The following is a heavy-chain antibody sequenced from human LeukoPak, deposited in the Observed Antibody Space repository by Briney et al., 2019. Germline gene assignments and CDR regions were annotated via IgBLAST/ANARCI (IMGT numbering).Heavy chain of an antibody. CDR1: GGSISSSSYY. J-gene: IGHJ5*02. D-gene: IGHD2-2*01. V-gene: IGHV4-39*01. CDR3: ARSIVVVPAAISWFDP. Sequence: SETLSLTCTVSGGSISSSSYYWSWIRQPPGKGLEWIGSIYYSGSTYYNPSLKSRVTISVDTSKNQFSLKLSSVTAADTAVYYCARSIVVVPAAISWFDPWGQGTLVTVSS. CDR2: IYYSGST.